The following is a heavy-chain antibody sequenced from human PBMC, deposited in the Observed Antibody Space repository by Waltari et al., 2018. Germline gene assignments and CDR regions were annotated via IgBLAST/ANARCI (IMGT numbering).Heavy chain of an antibody. Sequence: QVQLVQSGAEVKKPGASVKVSCEASGYTFTGRYLHWVRQAPGQGLEWMGRIKPNRGVTDYAQKLQDRVTMTRDTSSSTAYMALSGLRSDDTAVYYCAREATHSYYYFLDVWGKGTTVTVSS. V-gene: IGHV1-2*06. CDR2: IKPNRGVT. CDR3: AREATHSYYYFLDV. J-gene: IGHJ6*03. CDR1: GYTFTGRY.